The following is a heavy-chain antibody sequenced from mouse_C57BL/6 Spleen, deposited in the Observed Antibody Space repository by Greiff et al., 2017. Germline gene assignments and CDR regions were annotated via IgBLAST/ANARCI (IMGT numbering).Heavy chain of an antibody. V-gene: IGHV1-55*01. J-gene: IGHJ2*01. CDR3: EREGRNYDYGERGFDY. CDR2: IYPGSGST. CDR1: GYTFTSYW. Sequence: QVQLQQPGAELVKPGASVKMSCTASGYTFTSYWITWVKQRPAQGLEWIGAIYPGSGSTNYPEKFKGKATLTVDTSSSTASMQLSSLTSEDSAVYYCEREGRNYDYGERGFDYWGQGTTLTVSA. D-gene: IGHD2-4*01.